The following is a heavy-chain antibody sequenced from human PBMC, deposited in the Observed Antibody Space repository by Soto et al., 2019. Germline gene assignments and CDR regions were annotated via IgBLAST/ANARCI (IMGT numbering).Heavy chain of an antibody. Sequence: QVQLQESGPGLVKPSQTLSLTCTVSGGSISSGGYYWSWIRQHPGKGLEWIGYIYYSGITYYNPSLQSRVTISVDTSKNQFSLKLSSVTAADTAVYYCAREGGYGYYYYGMDVWGQGTTVTVSS. D-gene: IGHD5-12*01. J-gene: IGHJ6*02. V-gene: IGHV4-31*03. CDR3: AREGGYGYYYYGMDV. CDR2: IYYSGIT. CDR1: GGSISSGGYY.